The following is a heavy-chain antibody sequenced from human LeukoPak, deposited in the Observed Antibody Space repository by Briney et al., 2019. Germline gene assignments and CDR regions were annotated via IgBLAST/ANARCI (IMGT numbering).Heavy chain of an antibody. Sequence: SGPTLVNPTETLTVTCTVSGFSLSNARMGVSWIRQPPGKALEWLAHIFSNDEKSYSTSLKSTFTISKDTFKSQVVLTMTNMDPVDTGTYYCARIRYYYDSSGYPQYYLDYWGQGTLVTVSS. V-gene: IGHV2-26*01. CDR2: IFSNDEK. J-gene: IGHJ4*02. CDR3: ARIRYYYDSSGYPQYYLDY. CDR1: GFSLSNARMG. D-gene: IGHD3-22*01.